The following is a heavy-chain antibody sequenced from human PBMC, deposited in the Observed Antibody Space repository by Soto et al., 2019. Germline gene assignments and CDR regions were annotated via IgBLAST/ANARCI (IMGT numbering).Heavy chain of an antibody. CDR2: ISSSGSTI. D-gene: IGHD2-15*01. Sequence: GGSLRLSCAASGFTFSSYEMNWVRQAPGKGLEWVSYISSSGSTIYYADSVKGRFTISRDNAKNSLYLQMNSLRAEDTAVYYCARDLEKVVVVGYYGMDVWGQGTTVTVSS. CDR3: ARDLEKVVVVGYYGMDV. CDR1: GFTFSSYE. J-gene: IGHJ6*02. V-gene: IGHV3-48*03.